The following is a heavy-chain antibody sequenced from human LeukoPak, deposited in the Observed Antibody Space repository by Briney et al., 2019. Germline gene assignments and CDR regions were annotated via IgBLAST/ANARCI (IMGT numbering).Heavy chain of an antibody. V-gene: IGHV1-2*02. CDR3: ARGSSIAVATN. D-gene: IGHD6-19*01. Sequence: PWASVTVSCKASGYTFTGYYLHWVPQAPRQGLEWMGWINPNSGGTNYAQKFQGRVTMTRDTSISTAYMELSRLRSDDTGVYYCARGSSIAVATNWGKGTLVTVSS. CDR2: INPNSGGT. J-gene: IGHJ1*01. CDR1: GYTFTGYY.